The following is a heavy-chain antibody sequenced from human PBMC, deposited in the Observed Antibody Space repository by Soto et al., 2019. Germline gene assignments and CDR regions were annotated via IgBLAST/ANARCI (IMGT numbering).Heavy chain of an antibody. Sequence: QVQLQESGPGLVKPSETLSLTCTVSGGSISSYYWSWIRQPPGKGLEWIGYIYYSGSTNYNPSLKSRVTISVDTSKNQFSLKLSSVTAADTAVYYCARGWGYWGQGTLVTVSS. J-gene: IGHJ4*02. CDR2: IYYSGST. CDR3: ARGWGY. D-gene: IGHD3-16*01. V-gene: IGHV4-59*01. CDR1: GGSISSYY.